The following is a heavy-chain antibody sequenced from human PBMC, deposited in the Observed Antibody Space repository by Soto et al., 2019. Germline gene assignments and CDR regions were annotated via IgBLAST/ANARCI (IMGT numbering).Heavy chain of an antibody. CDR1: GLDLTDYY. V-gene: IGHV3-11*05. J-gene: IGHJ4*02. CDR3: PRGGDILTGYYTLEY. Sequence: PGEALKISCAASGLDLTDYYMSWICQAPGKGLEWVSYISSSSSYTNYADSVKGRFTISRDNAKNSLYLQMNSLRAEDTAVYYYPRGGDILTGYYTLEYWGQGNLVPVS. D-gene: IGHD3-9*01. CDR2: ISSSSSYT.